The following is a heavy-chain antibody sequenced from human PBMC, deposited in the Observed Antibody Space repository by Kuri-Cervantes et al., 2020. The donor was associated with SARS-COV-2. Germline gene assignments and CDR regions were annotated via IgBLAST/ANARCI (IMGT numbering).Heavy chain of an antibody. CDR1: GFTFSSYD. J-gene: IGHJ6*02. Sequence: GGSLRLSCAASGFTFSSYDMHWVRQATGKGLEWVSAIGTAGDPYYPGSVKGRFTISRDNSKNTLYLQMNSLRAEDTAVYYCARDAYSSSWYYYYYGMDVWGQGTTVTVSS. CDR3: ARDAYSSSWYYYYYGMDV. CDR2: IGTAGDP. V-gene: IGHV3-13*05. D-gene: IGHD6-13*01.